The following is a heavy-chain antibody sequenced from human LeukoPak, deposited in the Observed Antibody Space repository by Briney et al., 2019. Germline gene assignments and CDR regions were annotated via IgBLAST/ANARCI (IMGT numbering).Heavy chain of an antibody. CDR3: ASWYYYGSGSAFFDY. V-gene: IGHV4-39*01. CDR2: IYYSGST. J-gene: IGHJ4*02. Sequence: PSETLSLTCTVSGGSISSNNYNWGWIRQPPGKGLEWIGRIYYSGSTFYHPSLKSRVTISIDTSKNQFSLKLSSVTAADTAVYYCASWYYYGSGSAFFDYWGQGTLVTVSS. CDR1: GGSISSNNYN. D-gene: IGHD3-10*01.